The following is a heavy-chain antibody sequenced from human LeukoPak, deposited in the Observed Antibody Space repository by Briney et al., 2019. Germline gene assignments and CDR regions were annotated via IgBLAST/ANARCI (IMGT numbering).Heavy chain of an antibody. J-gene: IGHJ4*02. Sequence: SVKVSCKASGGTFSSYAISWVRQAPGQGLEWMGGIIPIFGTANYAQKFQGRVTITADESTSTAYMELSSLRSEDTAVYYCARDRHSNYYDSSGYLGFFDYWGQGTLVTVSS. CDR1: GGTFSSYA. V-gene: IGHV1-69*13. CDR3: ARDRHSNYYDSSGYLGFFDY. CDR2: IIPIFGTA. D-gene: IGHD3-22*01.